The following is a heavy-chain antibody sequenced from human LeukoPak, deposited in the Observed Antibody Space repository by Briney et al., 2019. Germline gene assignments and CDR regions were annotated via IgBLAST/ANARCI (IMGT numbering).Heavy chain of an antibody. J-gene: IGHJ3*02. CDR2: IYPSGST. CDR1: GGSISSYY. CDR3: ARVGSGRYRSSTSCYTDLAAFDI. D-gene: IGHD2-2*02. Sequence: ASETLSLTCTVPGGSISSYYWSCIRQPAGKGLEWIGRIYPSGSTNYNPSLKSRVTMSVDTSKNQFSLKLSSVTAADTAVYYCARVGSGRYRSSTSCYTDLAAFDIWGQGTMVTVSS. V-gene: IGHV4-4*07.